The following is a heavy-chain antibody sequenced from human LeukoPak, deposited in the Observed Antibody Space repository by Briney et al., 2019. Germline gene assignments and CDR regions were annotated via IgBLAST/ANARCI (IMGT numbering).Heavy chain of an antibody. D-gene: IGHD4-17*01. V-gene: IGHV1-2*02. CDR3: ARGDGDYVVTVSDY. J-gene: IGHJ4*02. Sequence: ASVKVSCKASGYTFTGYYMHWVRQAPGQGLEWMGWINPNSGGTNYAQKFQGRVTMTRDTSISTAYMELSRLSSDDTAVYYCARGDGDYVVTVSDYWGQGTLVTVSS. CDR2: INPNSGGT. CDR1: GYTFTGYY.